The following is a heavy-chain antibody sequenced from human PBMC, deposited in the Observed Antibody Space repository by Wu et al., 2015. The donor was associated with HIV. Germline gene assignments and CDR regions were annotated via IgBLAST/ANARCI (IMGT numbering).Heavy chain of an antibody. Sequence: QVQLVQSGAEVKEPGASVKISCKASGYTFTTYSIHWVRQAPGQGLEWVGTLNPSGGRRRNALKFRDRITMTRDMSTSTFYLELKRLTSEDTAVYYCGREQYGAVSGLSMDVWGKGTTVIRPL. D-gene: IGHD3-16*01. J-gene: IGHJ6*04. CDR1: GYTFTTYS. CDR2: LNPSGGRR. CDR3: GREQYGAVSGLSMDV. V-gene: IGHV1-46*01.